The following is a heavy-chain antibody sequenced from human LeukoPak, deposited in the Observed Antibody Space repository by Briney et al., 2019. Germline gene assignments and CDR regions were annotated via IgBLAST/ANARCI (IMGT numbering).Heavy chain of an antibody. CDR1: GYTFTSYD. D-gene: IGHD6-13*01. J-gene: IGHJ5*02. Sequence: EASVKVSCKASGYTFTSYDINWVRQATGQGLEWMGWMNPNSGNTGCAQKFQGRVTITRNTSISTAYMELSSLRSEDTAVYYCARGQWYSSSESWFDPWGQGTLVTVSS. CDR3: ARGQWYSSSESWFDP. CDR2: MNPNSGNT. V-gene: IGHV1-8*03.